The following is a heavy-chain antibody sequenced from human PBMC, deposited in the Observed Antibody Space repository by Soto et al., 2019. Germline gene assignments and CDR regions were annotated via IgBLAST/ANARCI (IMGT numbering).Heavy chain of an antibody. CDR3: ARAYSDAFDI. D-gene: IGHD2-15*01. V-gene: IGHV3-11*01. CDR1: GFTFSDYY. CDR2: ISSSGPGI. J-gene: IGHJ3*02. Sequence: GGSLRLSCAASGFTFSDYYMTWIRQAPGKGLEWVAYISSSGPGIYYPDSVKGRFTISRDNAKNSLYLQVSSLRAEDTAVYYCARAYSDAFDIWGQGTMVTVSS.